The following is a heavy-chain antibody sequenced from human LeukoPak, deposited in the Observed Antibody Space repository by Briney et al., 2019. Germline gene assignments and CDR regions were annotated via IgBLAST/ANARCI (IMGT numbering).Heavy chain of an antibody. Sequence: GGSLKLSCAASGFTFSSSWMHWVGQAPGKGLVWVSRINSDGRSPFYADSVKGRFTISRDNAKNTLFLQANSLRVEDTAVYYCATSTCGGDCYGNWLDPWGQGTLVTVSS. D-gene: IGHD2-21*02. CDR1: GFTFSSSW. J-gene: IGHJ5*02. V-gene: IGHV3-74*01. CDR2: INSDGRSP. CDR3: ATSTCGGDCYGNWLDP.